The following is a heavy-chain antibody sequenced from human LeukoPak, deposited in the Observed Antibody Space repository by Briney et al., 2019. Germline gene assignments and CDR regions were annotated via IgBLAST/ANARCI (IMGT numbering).Heavy chain of an antibody. Sequence: SVKVSCKASGGTFSIYAISWVRQAPGQGLEWMGGIIPIFGTANYAQKFQGRVTITADESTSTAYMELSSLRSEDTAVYYCASLWSPDYGVFDYWGQGTLVTVSS. CDR2: IIPIFGTA. V-gene: IGHV1-69*01. CDR3: ASLWSPDYGVFDY. J-gene: IGHJ4*02. D-gene: IGHD4-17*01. CDR1: GGTFSIYA.